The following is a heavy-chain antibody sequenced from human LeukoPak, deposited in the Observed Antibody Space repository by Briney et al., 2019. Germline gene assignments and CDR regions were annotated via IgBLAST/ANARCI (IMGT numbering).Heavy chain of an antibody. D-gene: IGHD3-10*01. V-gene: IGHV4-59*11. Sequence: SETLSLTCTVSGGSISSHYWSWIRQPPGKGLEWIGYMYYDGSMNYNPSLKSRVTISADTSKNQFSLKLSSVTAADTAVYYCASRYGSGSYGFDYWGQGTLVTVSS. CDR2: MYYDGSM. J-gene: IGHJ4*02. CDR1: GGSISSHY. CDR3: ASRYGSGSYGFDY.